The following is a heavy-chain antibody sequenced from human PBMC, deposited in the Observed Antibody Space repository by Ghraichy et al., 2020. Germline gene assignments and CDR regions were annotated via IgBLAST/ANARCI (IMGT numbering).Heavy chain of an antibody. J-gene: IGHJ4*02. CDR1: GFIFSNYW. CDR3: VRDLSWNFDY. CDR2: IKYDGSHT. D-gene: IGHD3-3*01. Sequence: GGSLRLSCAASGFIFSNYWMHWVRQVPGKGLRCVSRIKYDGSHTTYADSVKGRFTTSRDNTKNTLYLQMNSLRAEDTAVYYCVRDLSWNFDYWGQGILVTVSS. V-gene: IGHV3-74*03.